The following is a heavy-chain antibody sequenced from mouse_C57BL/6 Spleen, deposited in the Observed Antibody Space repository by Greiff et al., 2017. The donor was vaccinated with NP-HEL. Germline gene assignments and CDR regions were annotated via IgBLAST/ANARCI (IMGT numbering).Heavy chain of an antibody. D-gene: IGHD2-3*01. Sequence: VQLQQPGAELVRPGSSVKLSCKASGYTFTSYWMHWVKQRPIQGLEWIGNIDPSDSESHYNQKFKDKATLTVDKSSSTAYMQLSSLTSEDSAVYYCARFDGYHFDYGGKGPTLTVSS. CDR3: ARFDGYHFDY. J-gene: IGHJ2*01. CDR1: GYTFTSYW. V-gene: IGHV1-52*01. CDR2: IDPSDSES.